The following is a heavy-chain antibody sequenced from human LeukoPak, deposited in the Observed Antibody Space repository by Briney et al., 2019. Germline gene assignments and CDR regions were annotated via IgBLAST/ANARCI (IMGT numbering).Heavy chain of an antibody. CDR2: IKQDGSEK. D-gene: IGHD1-26*01. J-gene: IGHJ4*02. CDR1: GFTFSSYV. Sequence: GGSLRLSCAASGFTFSSYVMHWVRQAPGKGLEWVANIKQDGSEKYYVDSVKGRFTISRDNAKNSLYLQMNSLRVEDTAVYYCARVYGGGSYYSDYWGQGTLVTVSS. CDR3: ARVYGGGSYYSDY. V-gene: IGHV3-7*01.